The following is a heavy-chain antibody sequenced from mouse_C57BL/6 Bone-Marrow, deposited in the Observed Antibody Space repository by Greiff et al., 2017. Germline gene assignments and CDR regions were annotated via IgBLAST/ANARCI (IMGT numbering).Heavy chain of an antibody. CDR3: ARGQRGYFDV. V-gene: IGHV1-50*01. J-gene: IGHJ1*03. CDR2: IDPSDSYT. Sequence: QVQLQQSGAELVKPGASVKLSCKASGYTFTSYWMQWVKQRPGQGLEWIGEIDPSDSYTNYNQKFKGKATLTVDTSSSTAYLQLISLTSEDAAVYYCARGQRGYFDVGGRGTTVTVSS. CDR1: GYTFTSYW.